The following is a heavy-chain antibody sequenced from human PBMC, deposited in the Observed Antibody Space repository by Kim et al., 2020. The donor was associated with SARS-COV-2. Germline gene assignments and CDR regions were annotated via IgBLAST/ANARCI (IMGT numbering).Heavy chain of an antibody. CDR3: TRREVVAVKLFLTTPDYFDY. J-gene: IGHJ4*02. CDR2: IYPGDSDT. CDR1: GYSFSSYY. V-gene: IGHV5-51*01. Sequence: GESLKISCKGSGYSFSSYYIAWVRQMPGKGLEWMGIIYPGDSDTRYNPSFQGQVTISADKSISTAFLQWNSLKASDTAIYYCTRREVVAVKLFLTTPDYFDYWGQGTLVTVSS. D-gene: IGHD2-15*01.